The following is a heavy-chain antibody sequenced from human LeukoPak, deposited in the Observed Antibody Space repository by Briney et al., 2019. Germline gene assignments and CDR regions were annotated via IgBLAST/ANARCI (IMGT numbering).Heavy chain of an antibody. J-gene: IGHJ5*02. Sequence: SGPTLVNPTQTLTLTCTFSGFSLSTSGVGVGWICQPPGKALEWLALIYWDDDKRYSPSLKSRLTITKDTSKNQVVLTMTNMDPVDTATYYCVRYSSSFNWFDPWGQGTLVTVSS. V-gene: IGHV2-5*02. CDR3: VRYSSSFNWFDP. CDR2: IYWDDDK. D-gene: IGHD6-6*01. CDR1: GFSLSTSGVG.